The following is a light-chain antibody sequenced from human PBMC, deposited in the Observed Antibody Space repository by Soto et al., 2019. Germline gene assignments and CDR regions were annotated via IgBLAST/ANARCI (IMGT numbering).Light chain of an antibody. CDR2: DVD. J-gene: IGLJ2*01. Sequence: QSALTQPASVSGSPGQSIAISCTGTRSDIGDNNYVSWYQQHPGKAPKLIIYDVDNRPSGVSNRFSGSKSGNTASLTISGLQTEDEADYYCGSYIGPNTPLFGGGTKLTVL. CDR1: RSDIGDNNY. CDR3: GSYIGPNTPL. V-gene: IGLV2-14*03.